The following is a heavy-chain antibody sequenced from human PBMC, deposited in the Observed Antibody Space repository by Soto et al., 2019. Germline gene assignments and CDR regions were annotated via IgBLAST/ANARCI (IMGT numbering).Heavy chain of an antibody. D-gene: IGHD3-16*01. V-gene: IGHV3-30*14. Sequence: QVQLVESGGGVVQPGRSLRLSCAASGFTLRDYALHWVRQAPGKGLEWVAVISFDEVNKFYVESVKGRFTILRDNTNNTVFSQMTSLSCEATAVHFWARQLTPAYFLWDAVDLWGQGTMVTVSS. CDR1: GFTLRDYA. CDR2: ISFDEVNK. CDR3: ARQLTPAYFLWDAVDL. J-gene: IGHJ3*01.